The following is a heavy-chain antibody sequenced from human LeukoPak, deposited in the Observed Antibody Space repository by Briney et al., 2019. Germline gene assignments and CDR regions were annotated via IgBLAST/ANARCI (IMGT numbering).Heavy chain of an antibody. CDR2: VYYSGST. Sequence: SETLSLTCTVSGGSISSGGYYWSWIRQHPGKGLERIGYVYYSGSTYYNPSLKSRVTISVDTSKNQFSLKLSSVTAADTAVYYCAREVAVAGTPYYFDYWGQGTLVTVSS. D-gene: IGHD6-19*01. CDR1: GGSISSGGYY. V-gene: IGHV4-31*03. CDR3: AREVAVAGTPYYFDY. J-gene: IGHJ4*02.